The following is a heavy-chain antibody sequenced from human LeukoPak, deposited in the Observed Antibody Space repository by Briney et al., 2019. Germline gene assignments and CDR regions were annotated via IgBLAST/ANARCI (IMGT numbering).Heavy chain of an antibody. CDR3: ARLLDY. CDR2: IYYSGST. J-gene: IGHJ4*02. V-gene: IGHV4-59*08. CDR1: GGSISSYY. Sequence: SETLSLTSTVSGGSISSYYWSWIRQPPGEGLGWIGYIYYSGSTNYNPSLKSRVTISVDTSKNQFSLKLSSVTAADTAVYYCARLLDYWGQGTLVTVSS.